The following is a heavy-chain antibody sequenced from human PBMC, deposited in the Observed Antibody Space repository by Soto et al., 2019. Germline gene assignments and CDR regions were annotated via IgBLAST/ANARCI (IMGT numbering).Heavy chain of an antibody. CDR3: ARDKITGLFDY. V-gene: IGHV4-61*01. J-gene: IGHJ4*02. CDR1: GDSVSSTTYY. CDR2: IYYTGST. Sequence: SETLSLTCTVSGDSVSSTTYYWSWIRQPPGKGLEWIGFIYYTGSTHYNPSLKSRVTISIDTSKNQFSLKLSSVTAADTAVYYCARDKITGLFDYWGQGTLVTVSS. D-gene: IGHD2-8*02.